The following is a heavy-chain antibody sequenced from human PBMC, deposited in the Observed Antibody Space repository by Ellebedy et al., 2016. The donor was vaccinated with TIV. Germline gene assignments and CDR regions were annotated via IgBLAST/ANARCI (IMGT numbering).Heavy chain of an antibody. CDR3: ATGLNQKYYYDSSGYCFDY. Sequence: ASVKVSCKVSGYTLTELSMHWVRQAPGKGLEWMGGFDPEDGETIYAQKFQGRVTMTEDTSTDTAYMELSSLRSEDTAVYYCATGLNQKYYYDSSGYCFDYWGQGTLVTVSS. J-gene: IGHJ4*02. D-gene: IGHD3-22*01. CDR2: FDPEDGET. CDR1: GYTLTELS. V-gene: IGHV1-24*01.